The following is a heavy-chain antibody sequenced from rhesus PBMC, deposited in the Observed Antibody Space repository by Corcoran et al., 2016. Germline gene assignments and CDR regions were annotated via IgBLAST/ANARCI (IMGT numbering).Heavy chain of an antibody. CDR2: LSSNINYI. D-gene: IGHD1-44*01. J-gene: IGHJ4*01. Sequence: EVQLVESGGGLVQPGGSLRLSCAASGFTFSSYGLTWVRQSPGKVLEWVSSLSSNINYIYYSVTLKGRFTISRDNAKNSLSLQMNSLRAEDTAVYYCTRGGTSHAPVDYWGQGVLVTVSS. CDR3: TRGGTSHAPVDY. CDR1: GFTFSSYG. V-gene: IGHV3S16*01.